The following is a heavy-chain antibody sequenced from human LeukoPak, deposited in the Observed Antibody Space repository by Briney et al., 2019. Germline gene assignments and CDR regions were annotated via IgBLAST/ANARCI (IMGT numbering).Heavy chain of an antibody. Sequence: SETLSLTCAVHGGSFSGYHWNWIRQFPGKGLEGIGEINDRGHTNYNPSLESRVTISVDTSKKQFSLKLSSVAAADTAVYYCARDPTTVVTTPYYFDFWGQGTLVTVSS. CDR1: GGSFSGYH. CDR3: ARDPTTVVTTPYYFDF. V-gene: IGHV4-34*01. J-gene: IGHJ4*02. D-gene: IGHD4-23*01. CDR2: INDRGHT.